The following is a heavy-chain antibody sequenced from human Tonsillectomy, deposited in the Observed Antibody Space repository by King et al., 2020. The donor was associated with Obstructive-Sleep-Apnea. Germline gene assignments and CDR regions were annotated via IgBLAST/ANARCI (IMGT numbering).Heavy chain of an antibody. Sequence: QLQESGPGLVKPSETLSLTCTVSGGFISSYYWNWIRQPPGKGLEWIGYIFYSGSTNYNPSLRGRVTISVHTSKNQFSLKLSSVTAADTAVYYCARDPTDDFGDHGWFDPWGPGTLVTVSS. CDR2: IFYSGST. CDR3: ARDPTDDFGDHGWFDP. CDR1: GGFISSYY. D-gene: IGHD4-17*01. J-gene: IGHJ5*02. V-gene: IGHV4-59*01.